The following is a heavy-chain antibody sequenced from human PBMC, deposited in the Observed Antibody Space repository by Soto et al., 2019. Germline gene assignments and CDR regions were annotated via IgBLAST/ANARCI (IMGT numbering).Heavy chain of an antibody. CDR1: GYIFSNFG. CDR2: ISGYYDNT. V-gene: IGHV1-18*01. Sequence: QIQLVQSGPEVRKPGASVKVSCKASGYIFSNFGISWVRQAPGEGLEWMGWISGYYDNTKYAQKFQGRVRMTTDISTSTAYMELTTLRPEDTAVYYCAKDASSWFYYYYGMDVWGQGTTVTVSS. CDR3: AKDASSWFYYYYGMDV. J-gene: IGHJ6*02. D-gene: IGHD2-2*01.